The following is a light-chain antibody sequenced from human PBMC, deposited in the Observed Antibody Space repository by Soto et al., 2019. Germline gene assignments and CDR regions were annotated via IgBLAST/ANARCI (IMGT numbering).Light chain of an antibody. CDR2: YAS. J-gene: IGKJ1*01. CDR3: QQCNNWPQWT. Sequence: IVMTQSPATLSVSPGERATLSCRASQSVGTFFAWYQQKPGQAPRLLIYYASNRATGIPPRFSGSGSGTDFTLTISSLEPEDFAVYYCQQCNNWPQWTFGQGTKVDIK. V-gene: IGKV3-11*01. CDR1: QSVGTF.